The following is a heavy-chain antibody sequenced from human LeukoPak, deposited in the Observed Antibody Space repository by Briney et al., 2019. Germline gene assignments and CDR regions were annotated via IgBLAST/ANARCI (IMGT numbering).Heavy chain of an antibody. CDR3: ARDGTFGVVMPLDY. D-gene: IGHD3-3*02. Sequence: GGSLRLSCAASGFTFSSYGMHWVRQAPGKGLEWVAVIWYDGSNKYYADSVKGRFTISRDNSKNTLYLQMNSLRAEDTAVYYCARDGTFGVVMPLDYWGQGTLVTVSS. V-gene: IGHV3-33*01. CDR2: IWYDGSNK. J-gene: IGHJ4*02. CDR1: GFTFSSYG.